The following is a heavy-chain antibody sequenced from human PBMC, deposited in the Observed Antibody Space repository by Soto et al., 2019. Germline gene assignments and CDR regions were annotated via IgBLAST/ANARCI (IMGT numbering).Heavy chain of an antibody. CDR3: ARGRYGDY. CDR2: ISAHNGNT. CDR1: GYGFTTYG. Sequence: QVHLVQSGAEVKKPGASVKVSCKGSGYGFTTYGITWVRQAPGQGLEWMAWISAHNGNTNYAQKLQGRVTVTIDTSTSTAYMELMSLRSDDTAVYYFARGRYGDYWGQGALVTVSS. V-gene: IGHV1-18*01. J-gene: IGHJ4*02. D-gene: IGHD1-1*01.